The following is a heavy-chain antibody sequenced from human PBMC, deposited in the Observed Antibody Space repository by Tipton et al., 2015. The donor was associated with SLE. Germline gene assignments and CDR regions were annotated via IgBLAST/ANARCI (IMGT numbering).Heavy chain of an antibody. CDR1: GGSISSSSYY. V-gene: IGHV4-39*07. D-gene: IGHD5-18*01. CDR3: ARGLRGYSYGSYYFDY. Sequence: TLSLTCTVSGGSISSSSYYWGWIRQPPGKGLEWIGSIYYSGSTYYNPSLKSRVTISVDTSKNQFSLKLSSVTAADTAVYYCARGLRGYSYGSYYFDYWGQGTLVTVSS. J-gene: IGHJ4*02. CDR2: IYYSGST.